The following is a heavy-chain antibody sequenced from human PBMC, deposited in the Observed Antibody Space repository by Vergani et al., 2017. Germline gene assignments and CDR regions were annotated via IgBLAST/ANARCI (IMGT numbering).Heavy chain of an antibody. D-gene: IGHD3-3*01. Sequence: QVQLVESGGGLVKPGGSLRLSCAASGFTFSDYYMSWIRQAPGKGLEWVSYISSSGSTIYNADSVKGRFTLSKDNAQNSLFLQMDSLRAEDPAVNYCARTPRITILGVAWYFDLWGRGTLVTVSS. V-gene: IGHV3-11*01. J-gene: IGHJ2*01. CDR1: GFTFSDYY. CDR2: ISSSGSTI. CDR3: ARTPRITILGVAWYFDL.